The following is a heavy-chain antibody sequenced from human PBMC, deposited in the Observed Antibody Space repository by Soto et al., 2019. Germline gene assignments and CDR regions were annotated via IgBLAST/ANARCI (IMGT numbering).Heavy chain of an antibody. V-gene: IGHV5-51*01. J-gene: IGHJ3*02. CDR3: ARTADSSSPFDAFDI. Sequence: GESLKISCKGSGFSFTNYWIGWVRQMPGKGLEWMGIIYPGDSDTRYSPSFQGQVTISADKSISTAYLQWSSLKASDTAMYYCARTADSSSPFDAFDIWGQGTMVTVSS. CDR1: GFSFTNYW. CDR2: IYPGDSDT. D-gene: IGHD6-13*01.